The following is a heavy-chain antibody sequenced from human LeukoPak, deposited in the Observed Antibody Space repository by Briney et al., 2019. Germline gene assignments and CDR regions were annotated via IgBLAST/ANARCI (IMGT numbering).Heavy chain of an antibody. Sequence: GGSLRLSCAASGFTFSSYATSWVRQAPGKGLEWVSAISTGGTTYYADSVQGRFTISRDNSKNTLYVQMNSLRAEDTAVYYCAKTYYYDSSGYALYYFDYWGQGTLVTVSS. CDR2: ISTGGTT. J-gene: IGHJ4*02. CDR1: GFTFSSYA. V-gene: IGHV3-23*01. D-gene: IGHD3-22*01. CDR3: AKTYYYDSSGYALYYFDY.